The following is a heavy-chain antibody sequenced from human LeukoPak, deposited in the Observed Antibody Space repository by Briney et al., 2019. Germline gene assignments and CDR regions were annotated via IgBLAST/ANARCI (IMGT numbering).Heavy chain of an antibody. CDR3: ARDLAPLVVVITTLDY. Sequence: GGSLRLSCAASGFTFSSYAMNWVRQVPGKGLEWVALISYNGNNKYYADSVKGRFTISRDNSKNTLFLQMNSLRADDTAVYYCARDLAPLVVVITTLDYWGQGTLVTVSS. CDR1: GFTFSSYA. J-gene: IGHJ4*02. D-gene: IGHD3-22*01. V-gene: IGHV3-30*04. CDR2: ISYNGNNK.